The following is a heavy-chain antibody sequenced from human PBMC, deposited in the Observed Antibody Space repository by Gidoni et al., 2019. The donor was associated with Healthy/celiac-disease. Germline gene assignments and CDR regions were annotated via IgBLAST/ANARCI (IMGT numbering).Heavy chain of an antibody. CDR2: IYYSGST. V-gene: IGHV4-61*01. D-gene: IGHD2-2*01. CDR1: GGSVSSGSYS. CDR3: ARDRVPEDIVVVPAAMRVRGSHFDY. J-gene: IGHJ4*02. Sequence: QVQLQESGPGLVKPSETLSLTCTVSGGSVSSGSYSWSWIRQPPGKGLEWIGYIYYSGSTNYNPARKSRVTISGDTSKNQFSLKLSSVTAADTAVYYCARDRVPEDIVVVPAAMRVRGSHFDYWGQGTLVTVSS.